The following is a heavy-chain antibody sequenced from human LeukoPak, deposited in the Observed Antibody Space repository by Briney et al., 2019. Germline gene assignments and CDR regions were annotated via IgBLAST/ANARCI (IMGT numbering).Heavy chain of an antibody. CDR1: GFTFSSYS. V-gene: IGHV3-48*01. J-gene: IGHJ5*02. Sequence: GGSLRLSCAASGFTFSSYSMNWVRQAPGKGLEWVSYISSSSSTIYYADSVKGRFTISRDNSKNTLYLQMNSLRAEDTAVYYCAKDSLRRWFGNPYYGGNWFDPWGQGTLVTVSS. CDR3: AKDSLRRWFGNPYYGGNWFDP. D-gene: IGHD3-10*01. CDR2: ISSSSSTI.